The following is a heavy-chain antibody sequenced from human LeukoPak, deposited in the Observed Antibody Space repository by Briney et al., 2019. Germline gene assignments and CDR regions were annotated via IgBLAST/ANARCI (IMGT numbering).Heavy chain of an antibody. V-gene: IGHV4-59*01. D-gene: IGHD1-26*01. CDR3: AREGSYYRFDY. CDR1: GGSISSYY. Sequence: SETLSLTCTVSGGSISSYYWSWIRQPPGKGLEWIGYIYCSGSTNYNPSLKSRVTISVDTSKNQFSLKLSSVTAADTAVYYCAREGSYYRFDYWGQGTLVTVSS. CDR2: IYCSGST. J-gene: IGHJ4*02.